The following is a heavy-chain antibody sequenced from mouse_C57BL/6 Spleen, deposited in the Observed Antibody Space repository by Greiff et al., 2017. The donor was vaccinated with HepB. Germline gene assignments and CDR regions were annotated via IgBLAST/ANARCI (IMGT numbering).Heavy chain of an antibody. Sequence: VHVKQSGPELVKPGASVKISCKASGYSFTDYNMNWVKQSNGKSLEWIGVINPNYGTTSYNQKFKGKATLTVDQSSSTAYMQLNSLTSEDSAVYYCATYYGNYEDYFDYWGQGTTLTVSS. CDR3: ATYYGNYEDYFDY. CDR2: INPNYGTT. J-gene: IGHJ2*01. V-gene: IGHV1-39*01. CDR1: GYSFTDYN. D-gene: IGHD2-10*01.